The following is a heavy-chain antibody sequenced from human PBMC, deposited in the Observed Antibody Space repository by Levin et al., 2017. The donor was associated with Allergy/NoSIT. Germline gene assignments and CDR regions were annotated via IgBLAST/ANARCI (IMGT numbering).Heavy chain of an antibody. CDR1: GFPFSSYA. CDR3: AKVEILGAFDI. Sequence: LSLTCAASGFPFSSYAMSWVRQAPGKGLEWVSAISGSGGSTYYADSVKGRFTISRDNSKNTLYLQMNSLRAEDTAVYYCAKVEILGAFDIWGQGTMVTVSS. J-gene: IGHJ3*02. D-gene: IGHD5-24*01. CDR2: ISGSGGST. V-gene: IGHV3-23*01.